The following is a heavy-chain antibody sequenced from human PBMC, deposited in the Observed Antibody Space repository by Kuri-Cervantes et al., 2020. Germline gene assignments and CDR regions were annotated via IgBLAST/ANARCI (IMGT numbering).Heavy chain of an antibody. D-gene: IGHD4-11*01. CDR3: AKPSMGYSNYLGNDY. CDR2: ISYDGSNK. Sequence: LSLTCAASGFTFSSYGMHWVRQAPGKGLEWVAVISYDGSNKYYADSVKGRFTISRDNSKNTLYLQMNSLRAEDTAVYYRAKPSMGYSNYLGNDYWGQGTLVTVSS. J-gene: IGHJ4*02. CDR1: GFTFSSYG. V-gene: IGHV3-30*18.